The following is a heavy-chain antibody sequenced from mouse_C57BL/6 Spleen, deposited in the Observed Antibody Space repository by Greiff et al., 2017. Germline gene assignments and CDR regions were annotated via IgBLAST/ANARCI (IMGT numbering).Heavy chain of an antibody. CDR3: ARAGLITTVVADAMDY. J-gene: IGHJ4*01. Sequence: EVQGVESGGGLVKPGGSLKLSCAASGFTFSSYAMSWVRQTPEKRLEWVATISDGGSYTYYPDNVKGRFTISRDNAKNNLYLQMSHLKSEDTAMYYCARAGLITTVVADAMDYWGQGTSVTVSS. CDR1: GFTFSSYA. D-gene: IGHD1-1*01. V-gene: IGHV5-4*01. CDR2: ISDGGSYT.